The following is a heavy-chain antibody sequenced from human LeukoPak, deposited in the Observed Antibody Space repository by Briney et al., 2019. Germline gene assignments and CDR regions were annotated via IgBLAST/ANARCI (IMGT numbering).Heavy chain of an antibody. CDR1: WYRFYSFW. V-gene: IGHV5-51*01. CDR3: ARHDAPAGSSPLGY. CDR2: IYPGDSDT. D-gene: IGHD6-6*01. J-gene: IGHJ4*02. Sequence: GGSSEILWKGFWYRFYSFWVGLGRQVAGKRPGWIGIIYPGDSDTRYSPSFQGQVTISADKSISTAYLQWSSLKASDTAMYYCARHDAPAGSSPLGYWGQGTLVTVSS.